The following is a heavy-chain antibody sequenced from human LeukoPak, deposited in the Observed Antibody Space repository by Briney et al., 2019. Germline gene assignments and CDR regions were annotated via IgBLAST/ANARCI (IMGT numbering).Heavy chain of an antibody. J-gene: IGHJ4*02. V-gene: IGHV1-2*02. Sequence: GASVKVSCKASGYTFTGYYMHWVRQAPGQGLEWMGWINPNSGGTNYAQKFQGRVTMTRDTSISTAYMELSRLRSDDTAVYYCAKSDSKQWLVRGLYYFDYWGQGTLVTVSS. CDR3: AKSDSKQWLVRGLYYFDY. CDR2: INPNSGGT. CDR1: GYTFTGYY. D-gene: IGHD6-19*01.